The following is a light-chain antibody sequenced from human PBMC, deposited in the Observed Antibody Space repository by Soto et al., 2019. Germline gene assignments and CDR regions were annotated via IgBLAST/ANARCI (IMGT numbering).Light chain of an antibody. CDR3: AAWDDRTKRHV. Sequence: QSVLTQPPSVAGAPRQRVTISCSGSSSNIGSNAVNWYQQFPGKAPKLLIYYDDLVASGVSARFSGSKSGTSASLAISGLQSEDEADYYCAAWDDRTKRHVFGTGTKVTVL. J-gene: IGLJ1*01. V-gene: IGLV1-36*01. CDR2: YDD. CDR1: SSNIGSNA.